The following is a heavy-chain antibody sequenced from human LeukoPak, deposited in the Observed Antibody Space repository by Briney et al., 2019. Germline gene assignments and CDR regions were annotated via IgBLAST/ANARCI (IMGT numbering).Heavy chain of an antibody. V-gene: IGHV1-24*01. CDR1: GYTLTELS. Sequence: ASVKVSCKVSGYTLTELSMHWVRQAPGKGLEGMGGFDPEDGETIYAQKFQGRVTMTEDTSTDTAYMELSSLRSEDTAVYYCATARPGYSSGWFVDWDYWGQGTLVTVSS. D-gene: IGHD6-19*01. CDR3: ATARPGYSSGWFVDWDY. J-gene: IGHJ4*02. CDR2: FDPEDGET.